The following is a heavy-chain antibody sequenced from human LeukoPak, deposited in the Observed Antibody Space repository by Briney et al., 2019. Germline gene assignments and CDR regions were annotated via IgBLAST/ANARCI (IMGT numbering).Heavy chain of an antibody. CDR3: ATLYSGSYDTGSFDYFNY. CDR2: IYYSGST. CDR1: GGSISSGGYY. V-gene: IGHV4-61*08. D-gene: IGHD1-26*01. J-gene: IGHJ4*02. Sequence: PSQTLSLTCTVSGGSISSGGYYWSWIRQHPGKGLEWIGYIYYSGSTNYNPSLKSRVTISVDTSKNQFSLKLSSVAAADTAVYYCATLYSGSYDTGSFDYFNYWGQGTLVTVSS.